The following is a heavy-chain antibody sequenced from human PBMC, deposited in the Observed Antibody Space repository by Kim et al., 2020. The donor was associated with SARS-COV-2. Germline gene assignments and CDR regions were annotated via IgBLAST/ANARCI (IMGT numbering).Heavy chain of an antibody. V-gene: IGHV1-3*01. CDR2: IDCGNGNT. CDR3: LGGFYFDY. J-gene: IGHJ4*02. Sequence: ASVKVSCKTSGHFFTRDSIHWVRQAPGQGLEWMGGIDCGNGNTIYSQKFQGRATFTTDTSASTAYMELSFLRSEDSAVYYCLGGFYFDYWVQGTLFTVSS. CDR1: GHFFTRDS. D-gene: IGHD3-16*01.